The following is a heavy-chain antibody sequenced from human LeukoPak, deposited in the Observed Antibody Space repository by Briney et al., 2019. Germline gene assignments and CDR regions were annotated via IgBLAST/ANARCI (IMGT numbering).Heavy chain of an antibody. V-gene: IGHV1-3*01. CDR1: GYTFSNYA. J-gene: IGHJ6*02. CDR2: INAGNDNT. Sequence: GASVKVSCKASGYTFSNYAIHWVRQAPGQRLEWMGWINAGNDNTKFSQKFQGRVTITRDTSTSTVYMELSSLRSEDTAVYYCARDRRYSSDMEDYYYYGMDVWGQGTTVTVSS. CDR3: ARDRRYSSDMEDYYYYGMDV. D-gene: IGHD6-19*01.